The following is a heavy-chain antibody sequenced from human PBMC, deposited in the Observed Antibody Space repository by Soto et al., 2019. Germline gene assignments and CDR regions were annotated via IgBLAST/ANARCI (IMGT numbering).Heavy chain of an antibody. J-gene: IGHJ6*03. CDR1: EFTCSASA. Sequence: TGGSLRLPCAASEFTCSASAISWVRQTPGKGLEGVSGISGSGDSTYYADSLKGRFTISRDNSKNTLYLQMDSLRAEDTAVYYCAKAFFSTTSANYYYMDVWGKGTTVTVSS. D-gene: IGHD2-2*01. V-gene: IGHV3-23*01. CDR2: ISGSGDST. CDR3: AKAFFSTTSANYYYMDV.